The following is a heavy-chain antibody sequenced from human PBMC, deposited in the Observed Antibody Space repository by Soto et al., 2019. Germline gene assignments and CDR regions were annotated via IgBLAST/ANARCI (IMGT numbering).Heavy chain of an antibody. J-gene: IGHJ6*02. CDR2: INPNSGGA. V-gene: IGHV1-2*02. Sequence: ASVKVSCKASGYSFTGYYIHWVRQAPGQGLEWMGWINPNSGGANYAQKFQGRVTMTRDTSTTTAYMELSRLRSNDTAVFYCARSSALTISGVGGMDVWRQGATVTVSS. CDR3: ARSSALTISGVGGMDV. CDR1: GYSFTGYY. D-gene: IGHD3-3*01.